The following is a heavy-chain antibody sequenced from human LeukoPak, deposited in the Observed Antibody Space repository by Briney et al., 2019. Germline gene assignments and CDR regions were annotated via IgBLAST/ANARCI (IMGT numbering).Heavy chain of an antibody. CDR2: ISSSGSTI. J-gene: IGHJ3*02. V-gene: IGHV3-48*03. Sequence: GGSLRLSCAASGFTFSSYEMNWVRQAPGKGLEWVSYISSSGSTIYYADSVKGRFTISRDNAKNSLYLQMNSLRAEDTAVYYCAREGGLRYFDTSPDDAFDIWGQGTMVTVSS. D-gene: IGHD3-9*01. CDR1: GFTFSSYE. CDR3: AREGGLRYFDTSPDDAFDI.